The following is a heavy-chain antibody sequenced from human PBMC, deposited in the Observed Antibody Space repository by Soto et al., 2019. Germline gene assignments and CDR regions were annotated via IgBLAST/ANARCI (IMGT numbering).Heavy chain of an antibody. CDR3: TRSSHWGCFDP. CDR2: INAGSGNT. D-gene: IGHD7-27*01. CDR1: GYTSTNDV. Sequence: ASVKVSCKASGYTSTNDVLHWVRQAPGQGPEWLGWINAGSGNTKYSQNFQDRVTFSKDTSASTAYMELSSLSSEDTAVYYCTRSSHWGCFDPWGQGTLVTVSS. J-gene: IGHJ5*02. V-gene: IGHV1-3*01.